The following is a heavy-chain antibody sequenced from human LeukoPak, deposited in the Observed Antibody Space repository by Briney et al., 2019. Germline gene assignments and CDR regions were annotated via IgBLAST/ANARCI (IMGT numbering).Heavy chain of an antibody. CDR2: INHSGST. CDR1: GGSFSGYY. J-gene: IGHJ4*02. CDR3: AREGLRLGELSLLYFDY. D-gene: IGHD3-16*02. V-gene: IGHV4-34*01. Sequence: SETLSLTCAVYGGSFSGYYWSWIRQPPEKGLEWIGEINHSGSTNHNPSLKSRVAISVDTSKNQFSLKLSSVTAADTAVYYCAREGLRLGELSLLYFDYWGQGTLVTVSS.